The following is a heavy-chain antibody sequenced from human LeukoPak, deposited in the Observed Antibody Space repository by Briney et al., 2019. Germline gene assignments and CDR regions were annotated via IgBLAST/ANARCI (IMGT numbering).Heavy chain of an antibody. J-gene: IGHJ4*02. Sequence: PSETLSLTCAVFGGSFSTYFVHWIRQPPGKGLEWIGEIDQSGSTKYNPSLKSRVTVSIDTSKNQFSLNLNSVTAADTAVYYCARVGADGSGFLFDYWGQGTLVTVSS. CDR1: GGSFSTYF. V-gene: IGHV4-34*01. CDR2: IDQSGST. D-gene: IGHD3-10*01. CDR3: ARVGADGSGFLFDY.